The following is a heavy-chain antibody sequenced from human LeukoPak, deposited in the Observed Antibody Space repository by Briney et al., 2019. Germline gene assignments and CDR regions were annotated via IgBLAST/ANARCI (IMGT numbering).Heavy chain of an antibody. Sequence: GGSLRLSCAASGFTFSSYWMSWVRQAPRKGLEWVANIKQDGSEKYYVDSVKGRFTISRDNAKNSLYLQMNSLRAEDTAVYYCASASSSWYALDFDYWGQGTLVTVSS. CDR1: GFTFSSYW. V-gene: IGHV3-7*01. CDR2: IKQDGSEK. D-gene: IGHD6-13*01. J-gene: IGHJ4*02. CDR3: ASASSSWYALDFDY.